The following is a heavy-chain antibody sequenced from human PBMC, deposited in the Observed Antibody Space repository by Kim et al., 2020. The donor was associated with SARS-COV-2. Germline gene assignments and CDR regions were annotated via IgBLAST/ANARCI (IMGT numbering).Heavy chain of an antibody. Sequence: SETLSLTCAVSGASISSGDFSWSWIRQPPGKGLEWIGYIYHSGYTYYNPSLWGRVTISLDMSKNHFSLNLTSVTAADTAVYYCASGSESSGKSFDYWGQGTPVTVSS. CDR1: GASISSGDFS. CDR2: IYHSGYT. CDR3: ASGSESSGKSFDY. V-gene: IGHV4-30-2*01. D-gene: IGHD6-19*01. J-gene: IGHJ4*02.